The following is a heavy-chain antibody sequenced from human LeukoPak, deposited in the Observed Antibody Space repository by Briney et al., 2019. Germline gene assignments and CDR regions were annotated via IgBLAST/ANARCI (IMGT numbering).Heavy chain of an antibody. CDR1: GGSFSGYY. D-gene: IGHD2-8*01. J-gene: IGHJ6*02. Sequence: SETLSLTCAVYGGSFSGYYWSWIRQPLGKGLEWIGEINHSGSTNYNPSPKSRVTISVDTSKNQFSLKLSSVTAADTAVYYCARESVLMVYAMPHYYYYGMDVWGQGTTVTVSS. V-gene: IGHV4-34*01. CDR3: ARESVLMVYAMPHYYYYGMDV. CDR2: INHSGST.